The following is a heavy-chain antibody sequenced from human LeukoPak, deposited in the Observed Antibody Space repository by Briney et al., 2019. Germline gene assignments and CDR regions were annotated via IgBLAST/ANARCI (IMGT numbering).Heavy chain of an antibody. CDR1: GGTFSSYA. Sequence: SVKVSCKASGGTFSSYAISWVRQAPGQGLEWMGGIIPIFGTANYAQKFQGRVTITADESTSTAYMELSSLRSEDTAVYYCARGYDFWSGYYWGQETPNFDYWGQGTLVTVSS. V-gene: IGHV1-69*13. CDR2: IIPIFGTA. D-gene: IGHD3-3*01. CDR3: ARGYDFWSGYYWGQETPNFDY. J-gene: IGHJ4*02.